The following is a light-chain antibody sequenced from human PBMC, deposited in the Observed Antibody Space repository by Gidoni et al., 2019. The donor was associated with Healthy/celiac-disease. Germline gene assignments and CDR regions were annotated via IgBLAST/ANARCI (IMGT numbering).Light chain of an antibody. J-gene: IGKJ2*01. V-gene: IGKV1-33*01. CDR1: QDISNY. Sequence: DIQMTQSPSSLSASVGDRVTITCQASQDISNYLNWYQQKPGKAPKLLIYDASNLETGVPSRFSGSGSGTDLTFTISSLQPEDIATYYCQQRRTFGQGTKLEIK. CDR3: QQRRT. CDR2: DAS.